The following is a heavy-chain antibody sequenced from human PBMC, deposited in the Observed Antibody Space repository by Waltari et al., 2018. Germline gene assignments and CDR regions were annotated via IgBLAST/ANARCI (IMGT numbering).Heavy chain of an antibody. V-gene: IGHV2-5*02. CDR2: IYWDDDK. CDR1: GFSMTTNGVA. CDR3: AHRLVGISGANSWNGGYFDY. J-gene: IGHJ4*02. Sequence: QITLRESGPTVVRPTQTLTLTCGFSGFSMTTNGVAVGWLRQSPGKALEWLALIYWDDDKRYRASLQNRLTITKDASGRQVVLTLTNVGPMDTSTYFCAHRLVGISGANSWNGGYFDYWGPGLLVTV. D-gene: IGHD1-1*01.